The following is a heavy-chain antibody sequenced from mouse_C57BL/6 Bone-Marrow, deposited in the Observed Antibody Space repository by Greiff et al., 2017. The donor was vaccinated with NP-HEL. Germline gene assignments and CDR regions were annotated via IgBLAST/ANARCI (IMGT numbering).Heavy chain of an antibody. Sequence: VQLKQSGAELVRPGASVKLSCTASGFNITDDYMHWVKQRPEQGLEWIGWIDPENGDTEYASKFQGKANLTADTSSNTASLQVSSLTSEDTAVYYCTTPFPFDVWGTGTTVTVSS. CDR2: IDPENGDT. V-gene: IGHV14-4*01. CDR1: GFNITDDY. J-gene: IGHJ1*03. CDR3: TTPFPFDV.